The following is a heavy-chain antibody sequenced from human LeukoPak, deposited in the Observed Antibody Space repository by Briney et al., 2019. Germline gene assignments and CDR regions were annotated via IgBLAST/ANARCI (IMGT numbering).Heavy chain of an antibody. CDR2: LYSGGST. V-gene: IGHV3-66*01. Sequence: GGSLRLSCAASGITVSSNKMNWVRQAPGKGLEWVSVLYSGGSTNYADSVKGRFTISRENAKNSLYPQMNSLRAGDTAVYYCARGFLGDAFDIWGQGTMVTVSS. D-gene: IGHD3-3*01. CDR3: ARGFLGDAFDI. CDR1: GITVSSNK. J-gene: IGHJ3*02.